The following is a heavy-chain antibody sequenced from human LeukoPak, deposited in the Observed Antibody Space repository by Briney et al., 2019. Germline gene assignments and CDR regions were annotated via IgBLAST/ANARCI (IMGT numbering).Heavy chain of an antibody. CDR3: ARDVRGIRGGDYYYYGMDV. J-gene: IGHJ6*02. CDR1: GGSFSGYY. Sequence: SETLSLTCAVYGGSFSGYYWSWIRQPPGKGLEWIGEINHSGSTNYNPSLKSRVTISVDTSKNQFSLKLSSVTAADTAVYYCARDVRGIRGGDYYYYGMDVWGQGTTVTVSS. V-gene: IGHV4-34*01. D-gene: IGHD3-16*01. CDR2: INHSGST.